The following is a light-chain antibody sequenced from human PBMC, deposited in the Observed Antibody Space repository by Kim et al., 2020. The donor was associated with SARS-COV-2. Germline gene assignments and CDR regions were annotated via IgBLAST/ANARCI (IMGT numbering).Light chain of an antibody. J-gene: IGLJ3*02. CDR3: SAWDASLGAWV. V-gene: IGLV10-54*04. Sequence: RKIATITCTGNSKNVGNQGAAWLQQQQGHPPKLLSYRNNNRPSGISERFSASRSGNTASLTITGLQPEDEADYYCSAWDASLGAWVFGGGTQLTVL. CDR2: RNN. CDR1: SKNVGNQG.